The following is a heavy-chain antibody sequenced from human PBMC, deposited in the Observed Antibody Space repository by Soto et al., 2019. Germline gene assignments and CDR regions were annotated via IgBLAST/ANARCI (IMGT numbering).Heavy chain of an antibody. CDR1: GYTFVSSL. V-gene: IGHV5-51*01. CDR3: ARKISHICDF. J-gene: IGHJ4*01. Sequence: LGEALKISCKSFGYTFVSSLIVLGRQMPGKGLEWIGIIKPGTPDIRYSPSVRGHVTISADDVLSTAYLQWYSLKASDTGMYYCARKISHICDFWGQGTLVTVSS. CDR2: IKPGTPDI. D-gene: IGHD3-3*02.